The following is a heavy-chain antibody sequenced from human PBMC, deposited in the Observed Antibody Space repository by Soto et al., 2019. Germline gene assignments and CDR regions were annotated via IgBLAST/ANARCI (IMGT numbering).Heavy chain of an antibody. CDR3: ARAHYGHSGYYLAS. D-gene: IGHD3-22*01. CDR1: GDSISSGGYS. CDR2: IYHTGST. Sequence: QVQLQESGSGLVKPSQTLSLTCTVSGDSISSGGYSWSWIRQPPRQGLEWIGYIYHTGSTSYSPSLKSRVTMSVDKTKNNFSRSLSAVTAADTAIYCWARAHYGHSGYYLASWGQGALFTVSS. J-gene: IGHJ4*02. V-gene: IGHV4-30-2*01.